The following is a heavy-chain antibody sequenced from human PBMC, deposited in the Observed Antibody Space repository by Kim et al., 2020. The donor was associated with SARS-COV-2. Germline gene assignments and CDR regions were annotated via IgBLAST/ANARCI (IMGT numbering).Heavy chain of an antibody. CDR2: INAGNGNT. CDR3: ARSDYYDSSGYYWRGSWFDP. J-gene: IGHJ5*02. D-gene: IGHD3-22*01. CDR1: GYTFTSYA. Sequence: ASVKVSCKASGYTFTSYAMHWVRQAPGQRLEWMGWINAGNGNTKYSQTFQGRVTITRDTSASTAYMELSSLRSEDTAVYYCARSDYYDSSGYYWRGSWFDPWGQGTLVTVSS. V-gene: IGHV1-3*01.